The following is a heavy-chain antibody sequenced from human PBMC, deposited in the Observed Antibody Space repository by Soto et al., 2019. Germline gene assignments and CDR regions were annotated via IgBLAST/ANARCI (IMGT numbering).Heavy chain of an antibody. V-gene: IGHV1-69*02. J-gene: IGHJ6*02. CDR2: IIPILGIA. CDR3: ARAILTGQFPAEAYYYYDYGMDV. D-gene: IGHD3-9*01. CDR1: GGSISSYT. Sequence: SVKVSCKTSGGSISSYTISCVRHAPGQGLEWMGRIIPILGIANYAQKFQGRVTITADKSTSTAYMELSSLRSEDTAVYYCARAILTGQFPAEAYYYYDYGMDVWG.